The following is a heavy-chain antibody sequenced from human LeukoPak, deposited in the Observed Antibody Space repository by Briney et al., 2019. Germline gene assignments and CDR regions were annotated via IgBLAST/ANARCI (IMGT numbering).Heavy chain of an antibody. J-gene: IGHJ5*02. CDR1: GFTFSNYD. CDR3: VKKGYSCSPRFDP. V-gene: IGHV3-23*01. D-gene: IGHD2-2*01. Sequence: GGSLRLSCEASGFTFSNYDMIWVRQAPGKGLEWVSIISGSGGSTYYGDSVKGRFTISRDNSKNTLYLQMNSLRAEDTATYYCVKKGYSCSPRFDPWGQGTLVTVSS. CDR2: ISGSGGST.